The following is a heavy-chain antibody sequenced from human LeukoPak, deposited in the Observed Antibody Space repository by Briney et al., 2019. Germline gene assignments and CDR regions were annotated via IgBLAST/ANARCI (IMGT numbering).Heavy chain of an antibody. CDR3: ARVSAAGMEFHYGMDV. D-gene: IGHD6-13*01. Sequence: SETLSLTCTVSGGSISSYYWSWIRQPPGKGLEWIGYIYYSGSTNFNPSLKSRVAIAVDASKNQFSLSMRSVTAADTAVYYCARVSAAGMEFHYGMDVWGQGTTVFVSS. CDR2: IYYSGST. V-gene: IGHV4-59*01. J-gene: IGHJ6*02. CDR1: GGSISSYY.